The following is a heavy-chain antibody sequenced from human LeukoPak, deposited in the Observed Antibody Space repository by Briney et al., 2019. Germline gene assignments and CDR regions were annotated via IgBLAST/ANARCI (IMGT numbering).Heavy chain of an antibody. CDR3: GRGGSYYNEAFDI. CDR1: GFTLSRYS. V-gene: IGHV3-48*01. Sequence: GGSLRLSCAASGFTLSRYSMNWVRQAPGKGLEWVSYISSSSSTEYYADSVKGRFTISRDNAKKSLYLQMNSLRAEDTAVYYCGRGGSYYNEAFDIWGQGTMVIVSS. D-gene: IGHD1-26*01. J-gene: IGHJ3*02. CDR2: ISSSSSTE.